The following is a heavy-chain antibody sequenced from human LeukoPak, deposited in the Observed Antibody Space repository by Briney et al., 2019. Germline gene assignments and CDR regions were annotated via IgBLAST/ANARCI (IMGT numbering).Heavy chain of an antibody. Sequence: GGSLRLSCAASGFTFSSYSMNWVRQAPGKGLEWVSSISSSSSYIYYADSVKGRFTISRDNAKNSLYLQMNSLRAEVTAVYYCASQVSYDFWSGPGLWGQGTLVTVSS. V-gene: IGHV3-21*01. CDR2: ISSSSSYI. D-gene: IGHD3-3*01. J-gene: IGHJ4*02. CDR3: ASQVSYDFWSGPGL. CDR1: GFTFSSYS.